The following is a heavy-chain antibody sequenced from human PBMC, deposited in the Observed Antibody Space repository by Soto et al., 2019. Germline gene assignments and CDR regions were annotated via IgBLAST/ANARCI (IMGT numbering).Heavy chain of an antibody. CDR3: ARGMHASGGSSFDA. Sequence: TLSLTCVVSGGSIGNGGFTWSWIRQPPGKGLEWIGHIYHSERTHFNPSLKSPVSISMDRPENPLSLRLRSVTAADTAVYFCARGMHASGGSSFDAWGQGILVTVS. V-gene: IGHV4-30-2*01. CDR2: IYHSERT. D-gene: IGHD2-15*01. CDR1: GGSIGNGGFT. J-gene: IGHJ4*02.